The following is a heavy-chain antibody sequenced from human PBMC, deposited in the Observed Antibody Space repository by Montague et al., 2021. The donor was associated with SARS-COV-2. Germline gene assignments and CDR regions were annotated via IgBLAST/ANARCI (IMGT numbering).Heavy chain of an antibody. V-gene: IGHV2-5*02. CDR2: IYWDDDK. Sequence: PALVKPTQTLTLTCTLSGFSLSTSAVGVGWIRQPPGKALQWLALIYWDDDKRYSPSLKTRLTVTKDTSKNQVVLTMTSMDPVDTATYYCAHLHTGFWSAYYSTWGQGTLVTVSS. CDR3: AHLHTGFWSAYYST. CDR1: GFSLSTSAVG. D-gene: IGHD3-3*01. J-gene: IGHJ5*02.